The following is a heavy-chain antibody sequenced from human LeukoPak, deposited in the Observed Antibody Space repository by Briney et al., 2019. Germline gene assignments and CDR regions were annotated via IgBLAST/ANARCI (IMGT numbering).Heavy chain of an antibody. CDR1: GFTFDDYA. Sequence: PGGSLRLSCAASGFTFDDYAMHWVRQARGKGLEGVSGISWNRGSIVYADSVKGRFTIYRDNAKNSLYVQMNSLRAEDRGVYYCAKDGRYDRDGYYFDYWGQRTLVTFSS. CDR2: ISWNRGSI. CDR3: AKDGRYDRDGYYFDY. J-gene: IGHJ4*02. V-gene: IGHV3-9*01. D-gene: IGHD5-24*01.